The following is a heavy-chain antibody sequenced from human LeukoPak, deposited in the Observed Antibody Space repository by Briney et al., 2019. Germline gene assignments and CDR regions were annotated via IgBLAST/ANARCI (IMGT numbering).Heavy chain of an antibody. CDR1: GYTFNSYG. Sequence: GASVKVSCRASGYTFNSYGITWVRQAPGQGLEWMGWINTYNSNTNCAQKLQGRVTMTRDPFTSTVYMELRSLRSDDTAVYYCARGWENDYWGQGSLVTVSS. V-gene: IGHV1-18*01. D-gene: IGHD1-26*01. CDR2: INTYNSNT. CDR3: ARGWENDY. J-gene: IGHJ4*02.